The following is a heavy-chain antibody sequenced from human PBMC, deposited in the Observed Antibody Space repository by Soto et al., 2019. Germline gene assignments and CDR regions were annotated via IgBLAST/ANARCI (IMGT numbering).Heavy chain of an antibody. CDR2: ISGSGGST. Sequence: EVQLLESGGGLVQPGGSLRLSCAASGFTFSSYAMSWVRQAPGKGLEWVSAISGSGGSTYYADSVKGRFTISRDNSKNTLYLQMNSLRAEDTAVYYCARPGPYDILTGTDDALDIWGQGTMVTVSS. D-gene: IGHD3-9*01. J-gene: IGHJ3*02. CDR3: ARPGPYDILTGTDDALDI. CDR1: GFTFSSYA. V-gene: IGHV3-23*01.